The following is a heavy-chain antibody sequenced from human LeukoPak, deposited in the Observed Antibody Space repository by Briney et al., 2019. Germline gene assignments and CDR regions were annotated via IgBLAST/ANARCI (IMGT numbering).Heavy chain of an antibody. D-gene: IGHD2-21*02. V-gene: IGHV1-18*01. CDR2: ISAYNGNT. J-gene: IGHJ4*02. CDR3: ARDQEAYCGGDCYPGAY. Sequence: ASVKVSCKASGYTFTSYGISWVRQAPGQGLEWMGWISAYNGNTNYAQKLQGRVTMTTDTSTSTAYMKLRSLRSDDTAVYYCARDQEAYCGGDCYPGAYWGQGTLVTVSS. CDR1: GYTFTSYG.